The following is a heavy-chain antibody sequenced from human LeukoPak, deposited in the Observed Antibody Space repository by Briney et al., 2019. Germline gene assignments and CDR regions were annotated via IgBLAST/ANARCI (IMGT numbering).Heavy chain of an antibody. D-gene: IGHD4-17*01. CDR3: ARDGARDGAHEYGDYPYYYYGMDV. V-gene: IGHV4-31*03. J-gene: IGHJ6*02. CDR2: IYYSGST. CDR1: GGSISSGGYY. Sequence: SETLSLTCTVSGGSISSGGYYWSWIRQHPGKGLEWIGYIYYSGSTYYNPSLKSRVTISVDTSKNQFSLKLSSVTAADTAVYYCARDGARDGAHEYGDYPYYYYGMDVWGQGTTVTVSS.